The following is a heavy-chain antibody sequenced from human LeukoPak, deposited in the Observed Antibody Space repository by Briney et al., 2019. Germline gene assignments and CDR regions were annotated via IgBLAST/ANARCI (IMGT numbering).Heavy chain of an antibody. V-gene: IGHV5-51*01. J-gene: IGHJ4*02. Sequence: GESLKISCKSSGYSINNYWIAWVRQMPGKGLEWMGIIYPGDSDTRYSPSFQGQVTISADKSISTAYLQWRSLKASDTAMYYCARIYDSSGYSLVYWGQGTLVTVSS. CDR1: GYSINNYW. D-gene: IGHD3-22*01. CDR3: ARIYDSSGYSLVY. CDR2: IYPGDSDT.